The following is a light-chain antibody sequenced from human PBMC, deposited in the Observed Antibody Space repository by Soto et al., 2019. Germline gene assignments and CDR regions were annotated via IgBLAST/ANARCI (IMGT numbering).Light chain of an antibody. CDR1: QSISSW. Sequence: QMTQSPSTLSASVGDRVTITCRASQSISSWLAWYQQKPGKAPKLLIYKASSLESGVPSRFSGSGSGTEFTLTSSSLQPDDFATYYCQQYNSYWSWTFGQGTKVEIK. V-gene: IGKV1-5*03. CDR2: KAS. CDR3: QQYNSYWSWT. J-gene: IGKJ1*01.